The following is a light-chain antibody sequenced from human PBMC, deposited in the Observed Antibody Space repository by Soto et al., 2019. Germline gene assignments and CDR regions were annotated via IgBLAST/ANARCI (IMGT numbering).Light chain of an antibody. Sequence: EIVLTQSPGTLSLSPGERATXXCRASQSVSSSYLAWYQQKPGQAPRLLIYGASSRATGIPDRFSGSGSGTDFTLTISRLEPEDFAVYYCQQYGSSPGTFGQGTKVEIK. CDR3: QQYGSSPGT. J-gene: IGKJ1*01. CDR1: QSVSSSY. V-gene: IGKV3-20*01. CDR2: GAS.